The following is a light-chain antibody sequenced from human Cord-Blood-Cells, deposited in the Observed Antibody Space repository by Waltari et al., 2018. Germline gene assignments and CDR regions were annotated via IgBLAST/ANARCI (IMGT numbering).Light chain of an antibody. V-gene: IGKV1-39*01. J-gene: IGKJ4*01. CDR3: KQSYSTPPT. CDR2: AAS. CDR1: QSISSY. Sequence: IQMTQSPSSLSASVGYRVIITCRASQSISSYLNWYQQKPGKAPKLLIYAASSLQSGVPARFSGSVSGTDITLTISSVQPEDFATYYCKQSYSTPPTFGGGSKVEIK.